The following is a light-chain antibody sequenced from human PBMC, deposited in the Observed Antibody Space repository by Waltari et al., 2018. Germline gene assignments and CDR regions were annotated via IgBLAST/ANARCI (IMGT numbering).Light chain of an antibody. Sequence: SLLYRSNNKSNLAWYQQKPGQPPKLLIYWASTRESGVPDRFSGSGSGTDFTLTISSLQAEDVAVYYCQQYYTSPCTFGPGTKVDIK. V-gene: IGKV4-1*01. CDR3: QQYYTSPCT. CDR2: WAS. CDR1: SLLYRSNNKSN. J-gene: IGKJ3*01.